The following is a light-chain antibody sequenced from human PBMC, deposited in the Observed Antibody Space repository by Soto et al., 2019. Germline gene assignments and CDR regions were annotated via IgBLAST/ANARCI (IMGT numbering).Light chain of an antibody. CDR1: SSNIGTGFH. Sequence: QSVLTQPPSVSGAPGQRVTISCTGSSSNIGTGFHVHWYQQLPGTAPKLLIYGNTNRPSGVPDRFSGPKSGTSASLAITGLQAEDEADYYCHSYDSNLSGSVFGGGTKVTVL. J-gene: IGLJ2*01. CDR2: GNT. CDR3: HSYDSNLSGSV. V-gene: IGLV1-40*01.